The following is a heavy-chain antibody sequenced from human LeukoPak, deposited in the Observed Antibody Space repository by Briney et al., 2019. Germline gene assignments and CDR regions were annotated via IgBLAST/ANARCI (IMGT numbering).Heavy chain of an antibody. CDR1: GFTFSSYS. D-gene: IGHD1-14*01. CDR2: ISSSSSTI. Sequence: GGSLRLSCAASGFTFSSYSMNWVRQAPGKGLEWVSYISSSSSTIYYADSVKGRFTISRDNAKNSLYLQMNSLRDEDTAVYYCARGGLRGSHNLNHDYWGQGTLVTVSS. CDR3: ARGGLRGSHNLNHDY. V-gene: IGHV3-48*02. J-gene: IGHJ4*02.